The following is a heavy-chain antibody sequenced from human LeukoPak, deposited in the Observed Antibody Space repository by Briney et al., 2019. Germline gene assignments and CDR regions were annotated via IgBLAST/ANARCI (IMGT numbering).Heavy chain of an antibody. J-gene: IGHJ6*02. D-gene: IGHD6-13*01. Sequence: GGSLRLSCAASGFTFSSYAMHWVRQAPGKGLEWVAVISYDGSNKYYADSVKGRFTISRDNSKNTLYLQMNSLRAEGTAVYYCARERQQLVMVYYYGMDVWGQGTTVTVSS. CDR1: GFTFSSYA. CDR3: ARERQQLVMVYYYGMDV. V-gene: IGHV3-30*04. CDR2: ISYDGSNK.